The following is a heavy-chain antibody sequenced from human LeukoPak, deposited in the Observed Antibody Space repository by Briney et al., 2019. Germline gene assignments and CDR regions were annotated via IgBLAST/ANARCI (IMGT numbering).Heavy chain of an antibody. CDR2: INPNSGGT. CDR3: AREMYAVGATRGDY. J-gene: IGHJ4*02. V-gene: IGHV1-2*02. Sequence: GASMKVSCKASGYTFTGYYMHWVRQAPGQGLEWMGWINPNSGGTNFAQKFQGRVTMTRDTSINTAYMEMNRLRSDDTAVYYCAREMYAVGATRGDYWGQGTLVTVSS. CDR1: GYTFTGYY. D-gene: IGHD1-26*01.